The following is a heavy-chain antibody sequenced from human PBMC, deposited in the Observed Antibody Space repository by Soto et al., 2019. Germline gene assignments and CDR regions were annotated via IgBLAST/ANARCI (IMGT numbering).Heavy chain of an antibody. CDR3: AHRAKDYGSGSPIYYFDY. V-gene: IGHV2-5*02. D-gene: IGHD3-10*01. CDR1: GFSLSTSGVG. CDR2: LYWDDDK. Sequence: QITLKESGPTLVKPTQTLTLTCTFSGFSLSTSGVGVGWIRQPPGKALECLALLYWDDDKRYSPSLKSRLTITKDSSVNQVVLTMTNMDPVDTATYYCAHRAKDYGSGSPIYYFDYSCQGTLVTVSS. J-gene: IGHJ4*02.